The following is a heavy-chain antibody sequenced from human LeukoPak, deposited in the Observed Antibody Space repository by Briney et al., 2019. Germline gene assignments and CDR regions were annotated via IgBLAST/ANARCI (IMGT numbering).Heavy chain of an antibody. D-gene: IGHD3-22*01. CDR2: TSSSSSYI. V-gene: IGHV3-21*01. Sequence: GGSLRLSCAASGFTVSSNFMTWVRQAPGKGLEWVSSTSSSSSYIYYADSVKGRFTISRDNAKNSLYLQMNSLRAEDTAVYYCARAGGYYDSSGYNDYWGQGTLVTVSS. CDR1: GFTVSSNF. CDR3: ARAGGYYDSSGYNDY. J-gene: IGHJ4*02.